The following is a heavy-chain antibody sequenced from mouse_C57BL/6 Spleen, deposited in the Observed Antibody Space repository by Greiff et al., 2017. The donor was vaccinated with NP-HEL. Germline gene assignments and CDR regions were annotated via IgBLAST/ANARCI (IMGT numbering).Heavy chain of an antibody. CDR2: IYPGDGDT. J-gene: IGHJ1*03. D-gene: IGHD2-2*01. V-gene: IGHV1-82*01. Sequence: VQLQQSGPELVKPGASVKISCKASGYAFSSSWMNWVKQRPGKGLEWIGRIYPGDGDTNYNGKFKGKATLTADKSSSTAYMQLSSLTSEDSAVYFCARGGWLQSYWYFDVWGTGTTVTVSS. CDR1: GYAFSSSW. CDR3: ARGGWLQSYWYFDV.